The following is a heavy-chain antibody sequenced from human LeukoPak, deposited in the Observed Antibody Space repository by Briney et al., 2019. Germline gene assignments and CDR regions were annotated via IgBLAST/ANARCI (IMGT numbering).Heavy chain of an antibody. V-gene: IGHV3-21*01. D-gene: IGHD5-24*01. CDR3: ARDREKATISHFES. CDR2: ISRGSTYI. Sequence: GWSLRLSCEGSGFNLSLFSINWVRQAPGEGMEWVSSISRGSTYIFYADSLQGRFIISRDNAKNTVYLQMTGLRVEDTALYYCARDREKATISHFESWGQGTLVTVSS. CDR1: GFNLSLFS. J-gene: IGHJ4*02.